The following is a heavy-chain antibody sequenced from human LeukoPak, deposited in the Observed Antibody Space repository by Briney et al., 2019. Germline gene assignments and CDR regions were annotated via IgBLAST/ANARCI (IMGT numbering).Heavy chain of an antibody. Sequence: ASVKVSCKASGGTFSSYAISWVRQAPGQGLEWMGGIIPIFGTANYVQKFQGRVTITADKSTSTAKMELSSVTAEDTAVYYCAARGGSGSYHFDYWGQGTLVTVSS. J-gene: IGHJ4*02. CDR2: IIPIFGTA. CDR3: AARGGSGSYHFDY. D-gene: IGHD3-10*01. V-gene: IGHV1-69*06. CDR1: GGTFSSYA.